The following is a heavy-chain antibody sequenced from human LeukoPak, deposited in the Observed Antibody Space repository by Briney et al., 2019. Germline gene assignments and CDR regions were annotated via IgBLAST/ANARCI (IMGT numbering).Heavy chain of an antibody. CDR1: GFPFTGHY. V-gene: IGHV1-2*02. J-gene: IGHJ4*02. D-gene: IGHD3-22*01. CDR3: ARGSYLYESSGYFDY. CDR2: INPDAGDT. Sequence: ASVKVSCKASGFPFTGHYFHWVRQAPGQGLVWMGWINPDAGDTEYAQRFQGRVTMTRDTSSSTVFMDLSRLRSDDTAIYYCARGSYLYESSGYFDYWGQGTLVTVSS.